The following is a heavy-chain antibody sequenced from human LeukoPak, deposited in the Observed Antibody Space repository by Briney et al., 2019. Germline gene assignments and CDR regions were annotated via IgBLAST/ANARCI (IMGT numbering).Heavy chain of an antibody. Sequence: GGSLRLSCAASGFAFNSYDMTWVRRAPGKGLEWVSLITTDTYYADSVRGRFTVSRDNSKNTLYLQMNSLRADDTAVYYCAKAGSGHYYDYWGQGTLVTVSS. CDR1: GFAFNSYD. CDR3: AKAGSGHYYDY. D-gene: IGHD3-22*01. CDR2: ITTDT. J-gene: IGHJ4*02. V-gene: IGHV3-23*01.